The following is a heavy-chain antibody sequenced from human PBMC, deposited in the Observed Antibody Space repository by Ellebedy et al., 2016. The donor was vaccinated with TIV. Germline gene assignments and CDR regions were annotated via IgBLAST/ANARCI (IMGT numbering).Heavy chain of an antibody. V-gene: IGHV3-53*01. D-gene: IGHD3-16*01. CDR2: LYSGGST. CDR1: GFGVSDNY. CDR3: ARDSLCYASDVFDL. J-gene: IGHJ3*01. Sequence: PGGSLRLSCAASGFGVSDNYMTWVRQAPGKGLEWVALLYSGGSTYYADSVKGRFTISRDSSKKTLFLAMNSLRAEDTAVYYCARDSLCYASDVFDLWGQGTVVTVSS.